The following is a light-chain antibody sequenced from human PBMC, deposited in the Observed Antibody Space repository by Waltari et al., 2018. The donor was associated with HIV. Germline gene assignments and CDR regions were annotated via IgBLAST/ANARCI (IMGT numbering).Light chain of an antibody. CDR1: RSNTDNKT. J-gene: IGLJ1*01. CDR2: IDD. Sequence: QSVLTQPPSPSGTPGQRVTVSCSGSRSNTDNKTLSWYQQLPGTAPKLRIPIDDHRPSGVPDRFSGSKSGTAASLAISGLQSEDEADYYCAVWDDSLFVYVFGTGTEVAVL. CDR3: AVWDDSLFVYV. V-gene: IGLV1-44*01.